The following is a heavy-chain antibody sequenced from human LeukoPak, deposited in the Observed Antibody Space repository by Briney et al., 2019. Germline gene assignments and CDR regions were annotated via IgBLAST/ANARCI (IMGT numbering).Heavy chain of an antibody. CDR2: IYHSGST. J-gene: IGHJ4*02. V-gene: IGHV4-38-2*02. D-gene: IGHD2-15*01. Sequence: PSETLSLTCAVSGYSISSGYYWGWIRQPPGKGLEWIGSIYHSGSTYYNPSLRSRVTISVDTSKNQFSLKLSSVTAADTAVYYCARDQRYCSGGSCYSKPADYWGQGTLVTVSS. CDR3: ARDQRYCSGGSCYSKPADY. CDR1: GYSISSGYY.